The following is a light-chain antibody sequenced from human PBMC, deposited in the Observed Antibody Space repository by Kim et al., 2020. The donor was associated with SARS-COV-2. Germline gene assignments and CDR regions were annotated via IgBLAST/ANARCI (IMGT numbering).Light chain of an antibody. CDR2: GAS. Sequence: WSPGERATPACRASQSVISTYVAWYQQKPGQAPRLLIYGASSRATGIPDRFSGSGSGTDFTLTISRLEPEDFAVYYCQQYGSPITFGQGTRLEIK. V-gene: IGKV3-20*01. J-gene: IGKJ5*01. CDR1: QSVISTY. CDR3: QQYGSPIT.